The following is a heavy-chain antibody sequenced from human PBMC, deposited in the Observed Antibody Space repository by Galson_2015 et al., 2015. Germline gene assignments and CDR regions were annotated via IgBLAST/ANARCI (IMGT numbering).Heavy chain of an antibody. Sequence: ETLSLTCTVSGGSISSYYWSWVRQPPGKGLEWIGYIYYSGSTNYNPSLKSRVTISVDTSKNQFSLKLSSVTAADTAVYYCARGQSGLKFPSSWGQGTLATVSS. J-gene: IGHJ4*02. V-gene: IGHV4-59*01. CDR1: GGSISSYY. CDR2: IYYSGST. CDR3: ARGQSGLKFPSS. D-gene: IGHD2-2*01.